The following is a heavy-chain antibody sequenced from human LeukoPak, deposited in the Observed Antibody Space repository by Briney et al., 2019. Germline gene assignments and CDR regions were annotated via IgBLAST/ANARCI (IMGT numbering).Heavy chain of an antibody. CDR3: AKARRDFDSDY. J-gene: IGHJ4*02. Sequence: GRSLRLSCAASGFTFSSYGMHWVRQAPGKGLEWVAVISYDGSNKCYADSVKGRFTISRDNSKNTLYLQMNSLRAEDTAVYYCAKARRDFDSDYWGQGTLVTVSS. CDR2: ISYDGSNK. CDR1: GFTFSSYG. V-gene: IGHV3-30*18. D-gene: IGHD3-3*01.